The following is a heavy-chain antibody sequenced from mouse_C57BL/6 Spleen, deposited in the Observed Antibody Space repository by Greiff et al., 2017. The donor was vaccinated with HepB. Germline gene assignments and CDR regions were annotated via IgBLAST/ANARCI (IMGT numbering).Heavy chain of an antibody. D-gene: IGHD2-5*01. CDR3: ARPYSNYGDYAMDY. V-gene: IGHV1-4*01. CDR2: INPSSGYT. J-gene: IGHJ4*01. Sequence: VHLVESGAELARPGASVKMSCKASGYTFTSYTMHWVKQRPGQGLEWIGYINPSSGYTKYNQKFKDKATLTADKSSSTAYMQLSSLTSEDSAVYYCARPYSNYGDYAMDYWGQGTSVTVSS. CDR1: GYTFTSYT.